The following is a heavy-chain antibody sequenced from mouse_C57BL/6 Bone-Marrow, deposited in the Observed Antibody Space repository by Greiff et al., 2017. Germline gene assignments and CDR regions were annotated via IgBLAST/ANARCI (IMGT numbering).Heavy chain of an antibody. D-gene: IGHD1-1*01. CDR1: GYSITSDY. V-gene: IGHV3-8*01. Sequence: VQLKQSGPGLAKPSQTLSLTCSVTGYSITSDYWNWIRKFPGNKLEYMGYISYSGSTYYNPSPKSRISITRDTSKNQYYLQLNSVTTEDTATYYCARWDYGSSYWYFDVWGTGTTVTVSS. CDR2: ISYSGST. J-gene: IGHJ1*03. CDR3: ARWDYGSSYWYFDV.